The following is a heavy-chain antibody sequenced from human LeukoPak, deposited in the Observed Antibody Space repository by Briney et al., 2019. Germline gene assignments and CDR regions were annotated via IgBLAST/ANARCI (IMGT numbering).Heavy chain of an antibody. CDR2: ISGSGGST. CDR3: ATTYSSSWHPDAFDI. Sequence: GGSLRLSCAASGFTFSSYAMSWVRQAPGKGLEWVSAISGSGGSTYYADSVKGRFTISRDNSKNTLYLQMNSLRAEDTAVYYCATTYSSSWHPDAFDIWGQGTMVTVSS. CDR1: GFTFSSYA. D-gene: IGHD6-13*01. J-gene: IGHJ3*02. V-gene: IGHV3-23*01.